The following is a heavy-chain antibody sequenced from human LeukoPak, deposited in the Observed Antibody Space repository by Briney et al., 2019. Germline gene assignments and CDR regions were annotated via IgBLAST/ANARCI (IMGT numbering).Heavy chain of an antibody. Sequence: PSETLSLTCTVSGGSISSYYWSWIRQPPGKGLEWIGYIYYSGSTNYNPSLKSRVTISVDTSKNQFPLKLSSVTAADTAVYYCAGAMVRGAAFDYWGQGTLVTVSS. CDR1: GGSISSYY. D-gene: IGHD3-10*01. CDR2: IYYSGST. V-gene: IGHV4-59*01. CDR3: AGAMVRGAAFDY. J-gene: IGHJ4*02.